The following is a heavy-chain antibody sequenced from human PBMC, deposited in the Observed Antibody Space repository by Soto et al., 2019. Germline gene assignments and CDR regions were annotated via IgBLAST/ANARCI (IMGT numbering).Heavy chain of an antibody. CDR2: INPNSGDT. V-gene: IGHV1-2*02. D-gene: IGHD1-26*01. J-gene: IGHJ6*02. CDR3: AKGGAIVAAGTRVYLYNAMDV. CDR1: GYTFTGYY. Sequence: ASVKISCKASGYTFTGYYVHWVRQAPGQGLEWMGWINPNSGDTYLAQRFQGRVTMNRDTSIGTAYMELRGLTSDDTAEYYCAKGGAIVAAGTRVYLYNAMDVWGQGTTVTAP.